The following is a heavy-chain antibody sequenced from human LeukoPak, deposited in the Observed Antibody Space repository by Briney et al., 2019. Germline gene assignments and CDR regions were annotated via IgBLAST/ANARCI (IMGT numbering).Heavy chain of an antibody. CDR3: ARDYDFWSGRTKGYFDY. D-gene: IGHD3-3*01. V-gene: IGHV4-39*02. CDR2: IYYSGST. CDR1: GGSISSSSYY. Sequence: SETLSLTCTVSGGSISSSSYYWGWIRQPPGKGLEWIGSIYYSGSTYYNPSLKSRLTISVDTSKNQFSLKLSSVTAADTAVYYCARDYDFWSGRTKGYFDYWGQGTLVTVSS. J-gene: IGHJ4*02.